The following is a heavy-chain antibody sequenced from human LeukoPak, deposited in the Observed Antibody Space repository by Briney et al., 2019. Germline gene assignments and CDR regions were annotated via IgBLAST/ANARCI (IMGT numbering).Heavy chain of an antibody. V-gene: IGHV4-39*01. D-gene: IGHD3-22*01. CDR3: ARKNSDTSVYNS. CDR1: GGSISSRTNH. J-gene: IGHJ4*02. Sequence: PSETLSLTCAVSGGSISSRTNHWGWIRQPPGKGLEWIGNIDYSGTTYDNPSLKSRVIISADTSKNQFSLKLSSVTAADTAVYYCARKNSDTSVYNSWGQGALVTFSS. CDR2: IDYSGTT.